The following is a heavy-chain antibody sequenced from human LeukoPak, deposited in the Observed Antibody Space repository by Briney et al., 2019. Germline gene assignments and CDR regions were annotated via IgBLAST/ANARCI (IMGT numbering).Heavy chain of an antibody. CDR2: IIPIFGTA. CDR3: AREIRPTQYYDSSGYYFDP. Sequence: ASVKVSCKAPGGTFSSYAISWVRQAPGQGLEWMGGIIPIFGTANYAQKFQGRVTITTHESTSTAYMELSSLRSEDTAVYYCAREIRPTQYYDSSGYYFDPWGQGTVVTVSS. J-gene: IGHJ5*02. CDR1: GGTFSSYA. D-gene: IGHD3-22*01. V-gene: IGHV1-69*05.